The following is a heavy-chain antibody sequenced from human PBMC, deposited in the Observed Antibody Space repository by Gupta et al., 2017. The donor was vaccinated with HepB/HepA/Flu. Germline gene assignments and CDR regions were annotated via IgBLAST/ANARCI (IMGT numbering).Heavy chain of an antibody. CDR1: GFTFSDAW. V-gene: IGHV3-15*01. Sequence: EVQLVESGGGFVKPGGSLRLSCGASGFTFSDAWMSWVRQAPGKGLEWVGRIKSKTDDETAHYAAPVKGRFTISRDESKNTLYLQMNSLKTEDTAMYYCTTFFYGSSGDYIDYWGQGTLVTVSS. CDR2: IKSKTDDETA. D-gene: IGHD3-22*01. CDR3: TTFFYGSSGDYIDY. J-gene: IGHJ4*02.